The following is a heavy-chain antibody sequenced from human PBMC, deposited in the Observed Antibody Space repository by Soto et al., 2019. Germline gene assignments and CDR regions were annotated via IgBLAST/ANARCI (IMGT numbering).Heavy chain of an antibody. V-gene: IGHV3-48*02. D-gene: IGHD2-15*01. CDR1: GFTFSSYS. CDR2: ISSSSSTI. CDR3: ARLGSY. J-gene: IGHJ2*01. Sequence: EVQMVESGGGLVQPGGSLRLSCAASGFTFSSYSMNWLRQAPGKGLERISYISSSSSTIYYANSVKGRFTTSRDNDKNSRYLQVNGLRDEYTAVYDGARLGSYWGRGTLVTVSS.